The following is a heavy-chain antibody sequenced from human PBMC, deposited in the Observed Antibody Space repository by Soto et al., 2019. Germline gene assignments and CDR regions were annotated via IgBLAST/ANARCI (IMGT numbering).Heavy chain of an antibody. J-gene: IGHJ4*02. CDR1: GGTFSSYA. V-gene: IGHV1-69*13. CDR3: ARAEPRYSSSPPYFDY. D-gene: IGHD6-6*01. CDR2: IIPIFGTA. Sequence: SVKVSCKASGGTFSSYAISCVRQAPGQGLEWMGGIIPIFGTANYAQKFQGRVTITADESTSTAYMELSSLRSEDTAVYYCARAEPRYSSSPPYFDYWGQGTLVTVSS.